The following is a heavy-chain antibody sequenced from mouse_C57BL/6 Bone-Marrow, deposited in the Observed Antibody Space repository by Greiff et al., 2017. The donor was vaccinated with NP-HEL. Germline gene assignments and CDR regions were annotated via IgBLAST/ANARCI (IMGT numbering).Heavy chain of an antibody. Sequence: QVQLKQPGAELVRPGSSVKLSCKASGYTFTSYWMHWVKQRPIQGLEWIGNIDPSDSETNYNQTFKDKATLTVDKTYSTAYMQISSLTSVDSAYYYCSNYYSSSYWYVDVWGTGTTVTVSS. CDR2: IDPSDSET. CDR1: GYTFTSYW. CDR3: SNYYSSSYWYVDV. J-gene: IGHJ1*03. D-gene: IGHD1-1*01. V-gene: IGHV1-52*01.